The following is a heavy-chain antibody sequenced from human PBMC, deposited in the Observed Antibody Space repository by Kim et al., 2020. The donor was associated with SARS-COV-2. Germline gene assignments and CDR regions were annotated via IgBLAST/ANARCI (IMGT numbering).Heavy chain of an antibody. J-gene: IGHJ4*02. V-gene: IGHV3-7*01. CDR1: GFTFSSDW. Sequence: GSLRLSCAASGFTFSSDWMTWVRQAPGKGLEWVASIKPDGSEANYVDSMKGRFTISRDNTKNSLYLQVNSLRVEDTALYYCARGDGLNWGQGTLVTVSS. CDR2: IKPDGSEA. CDR3: ARGDGLN.